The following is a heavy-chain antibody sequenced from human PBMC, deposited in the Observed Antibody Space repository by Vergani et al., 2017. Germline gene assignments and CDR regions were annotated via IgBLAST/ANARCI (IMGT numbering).Heavy chain of an antibody. CDR1: GGSFSGYY. V-gene: IGHV4-34*01. J-gene: IGHJ3*02. CDR2: INHSGST. Sequence: QVQLQQWGAGLLKPSETLSLTCAVYGGSFSGYYWSWIRQPPGKGLEWIGEINHSGSTNYNPSLKSRVTISVDTSKNQFSLKLSSVTAADTAVYYCARGPRWRLSGAFDIWGQGTMVTVSS. CDR3: ARGPRWRLSGAFDI. D-gene: IGHD4-23*01.